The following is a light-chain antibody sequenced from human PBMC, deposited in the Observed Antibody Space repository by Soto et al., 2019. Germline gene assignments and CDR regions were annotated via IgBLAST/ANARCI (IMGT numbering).Light chain of an antibody. J-gene: IGLJ1*01. V-gene: IGLV2-8*01. CDR2: EVS. Sequence: QSVLTQPRSAFGSPGQSVTISCTGTSSDVGGYNYVSWYQQHPGKAPKLMIYEVSKRPSGVPDRFSGSKSGNTASLTVSGLQAEDEADNYCSSYAGQGVFGTGTKVTAL. CDR3: SSYAGQGV. CDR1: SSDVGGYNY.